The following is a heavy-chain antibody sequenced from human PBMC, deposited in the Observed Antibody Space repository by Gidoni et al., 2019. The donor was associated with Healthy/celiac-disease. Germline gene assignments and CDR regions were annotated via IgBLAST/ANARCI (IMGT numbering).Heavy chain of an antibody. CDR2: IYYSGST. V-gene: IGHV4-39*01. D-gene: IGHD2-2*01. CDR1: GGSLSSSSYY. Sequence: QLQLQESGPGLVKPSETLSLTCTVSGGSLSSSSYYWGWIRQPPGKGLEWIGSIYYSGSTYYNPSLKSRVTISVDTSKNQFSLKLFSVTAADTAVYYCARRGILVVPAATAWFDPWGQGTLVTVSS. J-gene: IGHJ5*02. CDR3: ARRGILVVPAATAWFDP.